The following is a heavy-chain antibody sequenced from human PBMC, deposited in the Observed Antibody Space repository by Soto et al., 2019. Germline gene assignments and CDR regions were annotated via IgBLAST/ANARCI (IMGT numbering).Heavy chain of an antibody. Sequence: QVQLVQSGAEVKKPGASVKVSCKASGYTFTSYGISWVRQAPGQGLEWMGWISAYNGNTNYAQKLQGRVTMTTDTSTSTAYMELRCLRSDDTAVYYCARGPYYDILTGYHYYYYGMDVWGQGTTVTVSS. V-gene: IGHV1-18*01. CDR1: GYTFTSYG. J-gene: IGHJ6*02. D-gene: IGHD3-9*01. CDR3: ARGPYYDILTGYHYYYYGMDV. CDR2: ISAYNGNT.